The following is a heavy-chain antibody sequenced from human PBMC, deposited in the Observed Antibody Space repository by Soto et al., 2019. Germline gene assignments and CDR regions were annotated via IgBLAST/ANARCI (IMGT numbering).Heavy chain of an antibody. CDR1: GGSFKSGSYS. CDR2: VYHTGRT. CDR3: AWDLAYFDS. J-gene: IGHJ4*02. Sequence: ASETLSLTCTVSGGSFKSGSYSWSWIRQPPGKGLEWIGYVYHTGRTSYNPSLKSRVSISMDTSKNQFSLNLDSVTAADTAVYFCAWDLAYFDSWGQGTLVTVSS. D-gene: IGHD3-3*02. V-gene: IGHV4-61*01.